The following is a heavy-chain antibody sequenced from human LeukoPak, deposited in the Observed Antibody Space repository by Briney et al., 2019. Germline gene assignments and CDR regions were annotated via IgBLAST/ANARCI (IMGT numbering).Heavy chain of an antibody. CDR3: ARNQYSSSWYSVMGHMDV. D-gene: IGHD6-13*01. J-gene: IGHJ6*03. CDR2: MNPNSGNT. CDR1: GYTFTSYD. V-gene: IGHV1-8*03. Sequence: GASVKVSCKASGYTFTSYDINWVRQATGQGLEWMGWMNPNSGNTGYAQKFQGRVTITRNTSISTAYMELSSLRSEDTAVYYCARNQYSSSWYSVMGHMDVWGKGTTVTVSS.